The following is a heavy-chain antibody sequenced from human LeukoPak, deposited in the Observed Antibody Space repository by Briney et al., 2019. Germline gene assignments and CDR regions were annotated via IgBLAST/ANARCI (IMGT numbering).Heavy chain of an antibody. Sequence: GGSLRLSCEASGFTFSNYAVSWVRQAPGNPGKGLEWVSATSGSGGNTYYADSVKGRFTISRDNSKNTLYLQMNSLRAEDTAVYYCAKGAGYYDYVWGSYDYYYGMDVWGQGTTVTVSS. V-gene: IGHV3-23*01. D-gene: IGHD3-16*01. CDR3: AKGAGYYDYVWGSYDYYYGMDV. J-gene: IGHJ6*02. CDR1: GFTFSNYA. CDR2: TSGSGGNT.